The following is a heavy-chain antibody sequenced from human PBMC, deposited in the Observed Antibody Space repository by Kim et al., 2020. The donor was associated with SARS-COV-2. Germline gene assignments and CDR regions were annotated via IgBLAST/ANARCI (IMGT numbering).Heavy chain of an antibody. J-gene: IGHJ4*02. V-gene: IGHV1-8*01. CDR1: GYTFTSYD. D-gene: IGHD3-3*01. CDR3: ARADYDFWSGYPSD. Sequence: ASVKVSCKASGYTFTSYDINWVRQATGQGLEWMGWMNPNSGNTGYAQKLQGRVTMTRNTSISTAYMELSSLRSEDTAVYYCARADYDFWSGYPSDWGQGTLVTVSS. CDR2: MNPNSGNT.